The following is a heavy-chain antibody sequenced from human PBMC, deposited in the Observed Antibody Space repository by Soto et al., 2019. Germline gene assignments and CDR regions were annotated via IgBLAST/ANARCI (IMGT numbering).Heavy chain of an antibody. CDR1: GFTFDDYA. V-gene: IGHV3-9*01. D-gene: IGHD6-13*01. CDR2: IGWNGGSI. Sequence: EVQLVESGGGLVQPGRSLRLSCAASGFTFDDYAMHWVRQAPGKGLEWVSGIGWNGGSIGYADSVKGRFTISRDNAKNSLYLQMNSLRAEDTALYYCAEDYSSYYNYMDVWGKGTTVTVSS. J-gene: IGHJ6*03. CDR3: AEDYSSYYNYMDV.